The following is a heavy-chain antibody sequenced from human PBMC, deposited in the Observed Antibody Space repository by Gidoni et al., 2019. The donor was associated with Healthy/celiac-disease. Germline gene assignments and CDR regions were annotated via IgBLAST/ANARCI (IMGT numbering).Heavy chain of an antibody. Sequence: QVQLVESGGGVVQPGRSLRLSCAASGCTFSSYAMHWVRQAPGKGLEWVAVISYDGSNKYYADSVKGRFTISRDNSKNTLYLQMNSLRAEDTAVYYCARDFYSSSSDPGYYGMDVWGQGTTVTVSS. J-gene: IGHJ6*02. CDR1: GCTFSSYA. CDR3: ARDFYSSSSDPGYYGMDV. D-gene: IGHD6-6*01. CDR2: ISYDGSNK. V-gene: IGHV3-30-3*01.